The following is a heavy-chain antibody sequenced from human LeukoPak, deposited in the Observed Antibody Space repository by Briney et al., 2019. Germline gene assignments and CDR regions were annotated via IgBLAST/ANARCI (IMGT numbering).Heavy chain of an antibody. D-gene: IGHD3-22*01. CDR1: GGSISSYY. CDR2: IYYSGST. V-gene: IGHV4-59*08. CDR3: ARQYYYDTTYGMDV. Sequence: SETLSLTCTVSGGSISSYYWSWIRQPPGKGLEWIGYIYYSGSTNYNPSLKSRVTISVDTSKNQFSLKLSFVTAADTAVYYCARQYYYDTTYGMDVWGQGTTVTVSS. J-gene: IGHJ6*02.